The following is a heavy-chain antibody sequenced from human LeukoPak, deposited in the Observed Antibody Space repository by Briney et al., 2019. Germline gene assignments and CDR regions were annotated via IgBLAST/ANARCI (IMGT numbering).Heavy chain of an antibody. CDR2: ISFDGSNE. D-gene: IGHD6-13*01. CDR3: AKQREGTSWSPDY. V-gene: IGHV3-30*18. J-gene: IGHJ4*02. CDR1: GFTFSSYG. Sequence: GRSLRLSCAASGFTFSSYGMHWVRQAPGKGLEWVSVISFDGSNEFYADSVKGRFTISRDNSKNTLYLQMISLRAEDTAVYYCAKQREGTSWSPDYWGQGTLVTVSS.